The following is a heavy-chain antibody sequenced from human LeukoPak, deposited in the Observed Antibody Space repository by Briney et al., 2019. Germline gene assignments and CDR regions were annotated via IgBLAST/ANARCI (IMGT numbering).Heavy chain of an antibody. Sequence: PGGSLRLSCAASGFTFSSYEMNWVRQAPGKGLEWVSYISSSGSTIYYADSVKGRFTISRDNAKNSLYRQMNSLRAEDTAVYYSARGLGGDKPPAFDYWGQGTLVTVSS. J-gene: IGHJ4*02. CDR2: ISSSGSTI. CDR3: ARGLGGDKPPAFDY. CDR1: GFTFSSYE. V-gene: IGHV3-48*03. D-gene: IGHD2-21*02.